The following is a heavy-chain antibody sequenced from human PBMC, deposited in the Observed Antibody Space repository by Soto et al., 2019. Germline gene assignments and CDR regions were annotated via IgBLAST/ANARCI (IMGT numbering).Heavy chain of an antibody. D-gene: IGHD6-13*01. J-gene: IGHJ6*03. CDR2: IIPIFGTA. Sequence: AVQVSCTASGGTFSSYAISWVRQAPGQGLEWMGGIIPIFGTANYAQKFQGRVTITADESTSTAYMELSSLRSEDTAVYYCARGVMVASAGTGLDAWGKGSTGTVPS. CDR3: ARGVMVASAGTGLDA. V-gene: IGHV1-69*01. CDR1: GGTFSSYA.